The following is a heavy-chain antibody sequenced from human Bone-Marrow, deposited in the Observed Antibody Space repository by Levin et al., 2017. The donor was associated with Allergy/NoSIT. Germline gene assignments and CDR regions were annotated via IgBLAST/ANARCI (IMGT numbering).Heavy chain of an antibody. CDR1: GFSFSTSV. CDR3: ARSESYFPYFDY. V-gene: IGHV1-58*01. Sequence: SVKVSCKASGFSFSTSVLQWVRQARGQRLEWIGWIVVGSGKTKYAQKFQETVTITTDMSTSTVYMELTSLRSEDTAVYYCARSESYFPYFDYWGQGTLVSVSS. D-gene: IGHD3-10*01. J-gene: IGHJ4*02. CDR2: IVVGSGKT.